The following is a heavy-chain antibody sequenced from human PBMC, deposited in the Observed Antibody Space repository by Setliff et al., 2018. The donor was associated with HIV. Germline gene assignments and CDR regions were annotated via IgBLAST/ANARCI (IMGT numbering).Heavy chain of an antibody. J-gene: IGHJ1*01. Sequence: LSLTCAVSGGSISSSNWWSWVRQAPGEGLEWIGEIHHSGNTYYNPSLKSRVTISVDTSRNQFSLRLSSVTAADTAIYYCARVPTSSWYVTTQRTEEYFQQWGQGTLVTVSS. CDR2: IHHSGNT. CDR1: GGSISSSNW. V-gene: IGHV4-4*02. CDR3: ARVPTSSWYVTTQRTEEYFQQ. D-gene: IGHD6-13*01.